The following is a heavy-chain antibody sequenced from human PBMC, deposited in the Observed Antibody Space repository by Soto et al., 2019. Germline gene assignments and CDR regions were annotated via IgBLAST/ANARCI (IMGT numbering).Heavy chain of an antibody. CDR1: GFTSSSYG. J-gene: IGHJ4*02. V-gene: IGHV3-33*01. CDR3: ARDSYYDSSGPFDY. Sequence: GGSLRLSCAASGFTSSSYGMHWVRQAPGKGLEWVAVIWYDGSNKYYADSVKGRFTISRDNSKNTLYLQMNSLRAEDTAVYYCARDSYYDSSGPFDYWGQGTLVTVSS. CDR2: IWYDGSNK. D-gene: IGHD3-22*01.